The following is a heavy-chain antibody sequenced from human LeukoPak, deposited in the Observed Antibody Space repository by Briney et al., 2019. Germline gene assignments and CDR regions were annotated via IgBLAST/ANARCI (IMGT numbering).Heavy chain of an antibody. CDR3: TRGGSNFDY. CDR2: IYYSGST. V-gene: IGHV4-59*01. CDR1: GGSISSYY. J-gene: IGHJ4*02. Sequence: SETLSLTCTVSGGSISSYYWIWVRQPPEKGLEWIGYIYYSGSTNYNPSLKSRVTISVDTSKNQFSLQLTSVTAADTAGYFCTRGGSNFDYWGQGTLVTVSS. D-gene: IGHD3-10*01.